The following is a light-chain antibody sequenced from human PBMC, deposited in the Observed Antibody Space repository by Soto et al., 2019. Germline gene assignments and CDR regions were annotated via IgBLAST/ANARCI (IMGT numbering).Light chain of an antibody. V-gene: IGKV1-39*01. CDR3: QLSDSTWT. CDR2: AAS. J-gene: IGKJ1*01. CDR1: QNIRSY. Sequence: DIQMTQSPSSLSASIGDRVTITCRASQNIRSYLNWYQQKPGKAPKLLIHAASSLQSGVPSRFSGSGSGTDFTLTISSLQPEDFAAYYCQLSDSTWTFGQGTKVEIK.